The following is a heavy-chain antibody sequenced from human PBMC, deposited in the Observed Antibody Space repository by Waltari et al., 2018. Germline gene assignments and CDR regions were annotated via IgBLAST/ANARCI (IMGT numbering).Heavy chain of an antibody. CDR3: ARGGGLYYNDGSGPIDY. J-gene: IGHJ4*02. CDR2: ISVDGSKK. Sequence: QMVESGGGVVQPGRSLRLSCEVSGFTFSTYGMHWVRQAPGKGLEWVAFISVDGSKKKNGGSVKGRLTISRDNTRLFVQLNSLTAVDTAMYFCARGGGLYYNDGSGPIDYWGQGTLVTVSS. CDR1: GFTFSTYG. D-gene: IGHD3-22*01. V-gene: IGHV3-33*05.